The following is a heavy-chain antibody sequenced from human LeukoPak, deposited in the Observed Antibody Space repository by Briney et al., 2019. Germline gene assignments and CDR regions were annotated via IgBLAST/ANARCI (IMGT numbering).Heavy chain of an antibody. CDR3: ARGRYCSGGSCLGGKWFDP. D-gene: IGHD2-15*01. Sequence: SETLSLTCAVYGGSFSGYYWSWIRQPPGKGLDWVGEINHSGSTNYNPSLKSRVTISVDTSKNQFSLKLSSVTAADTAVYYCARGRYCSGGSCLGGKWFDPWGQGTLVTVSS. CDR2: INHSGST. J-gene: IGHJ5*02. V-gene: IGHV4-34*01. CDR1: GGSFSGYY.